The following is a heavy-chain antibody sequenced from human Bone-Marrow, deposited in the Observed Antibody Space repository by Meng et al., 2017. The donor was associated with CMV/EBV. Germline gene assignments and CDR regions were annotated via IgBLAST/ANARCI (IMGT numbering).Heavy chain of an antibody. J-gene: IGHJ6*02. CDR1: GYSFTSYW. Sequence: KVSCKGSGYSFTSYWIGWVRQMPGKGLEWMGIIYPGDSDTRYSPSFQGQVTISADKSISTAYLQWSSLKASDTAMYYCARSYGDYGYYYYGMDVWGQGTTVTVSS. V-gene: IGHV5-51*01. CDR3: ARSYGDYGYYYYGMDV. D-gene: IGHD4-17*01. CDR2: IYPGDSDT.